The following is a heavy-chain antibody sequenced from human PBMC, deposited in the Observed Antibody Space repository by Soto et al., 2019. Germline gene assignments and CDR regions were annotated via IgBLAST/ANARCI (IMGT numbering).Heavy chain of an antibody. D-gene: IGHD3-3*01. CDR2: ISYDGSNK. J-gene: IGHJ4*02. Sequence: QVQLVESGGGVVQPGRSLRLSCAASGFTFRNYAMHWVRQAPGKGLEWVAVISYDGSNKYYADSVKGRFTISRDNSKNTLYLQMNSLRAEDTAVYYCAMGGGYDFWSGYPFDYWGQGTLVTVPS. CDR3: AMGGGYDFWSGYPFDY. CDR1: GFTFRNYA. V-gene: IGHV3-30-3*01.